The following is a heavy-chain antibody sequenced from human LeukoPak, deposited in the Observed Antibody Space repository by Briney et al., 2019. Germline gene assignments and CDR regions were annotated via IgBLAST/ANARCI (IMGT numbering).Heavy chain of an antibody. V-gene: IGHV3-21*01. J-gene: IGHJ3*02. CDR2: ISSSSSYI. D-gene: IGHD6-19*01. CDR3: ASGGSGWYVRAFDI. Sequence: GESLRLSCAASGFTFSSYSMNWVRQAPGKGLEWVSSISSSSSYIYYADSVKGRFTISRDNAENSLYLQMNSLRAEDTAVYYCASGGSGWYVRAFDIWGQGTMVTVSS. CDR1: GFTFSSYS.